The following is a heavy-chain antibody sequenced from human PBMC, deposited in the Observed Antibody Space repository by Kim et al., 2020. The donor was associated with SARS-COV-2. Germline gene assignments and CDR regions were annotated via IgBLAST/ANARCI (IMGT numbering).Heavy chain of an antibody. J-gene: IGHJ3*02. D-gene: IGHD3-22*01. CDR1: GGSISSGDYY. Sequence: SETLSLTCTVSGGSISSGDYYWSWIRQPPGKGLEWIGYIYYSGSTYYNPSLKSRVTTSVDTSKNQFSLKLSSVTAADTAVYYCASISSCYYDSSGYYYVCRNAFDIWGQGTMVTVSS. CDR2: IYYSGST. V-gene: IGHV4-30-4*01. CDR3: ASISSCYYDSSGYYYVCRNAFDI.